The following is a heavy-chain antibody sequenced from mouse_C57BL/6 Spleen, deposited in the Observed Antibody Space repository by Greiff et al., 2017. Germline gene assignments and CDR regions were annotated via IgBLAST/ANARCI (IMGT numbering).Heavy chain of an antibody. CDR2: IDPESGGT. CDR3: TRGGYGSSSHWYFDG. V-gene: IGHV1-15*01. CDR1: GYTFTDYE. D-gene: IGHD1-1*01. Sequence: QVQLQQSGAELVRPGASVTLSCKASGYTFTDYEMHWVKQTPVHGLEWIGAIDPESGGTAYNQKFKGKAILTADQSSSTAYMELRSLTSEDSGVYYCTRGGYGSSSHWYFDGWGTGTTVTVSS. J-gene: IGHJ1*03.